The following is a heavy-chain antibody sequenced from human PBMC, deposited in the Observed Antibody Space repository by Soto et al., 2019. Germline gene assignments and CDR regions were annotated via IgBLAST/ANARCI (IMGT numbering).Heavy chain of an antibody. CDR1: GFTFSSYG. CDR3: ARDVYSSGWYEFDY. Sequence: GGSLRLSCAASGFTFSSYGMHWVRQAPGKGLEWVAVISYDGSNKYYADSVKGRFTISRDNSKNSLYLQMNSLRAEDTAVYYCARDVYSSGWYEFDYWGQGTLVTVSS. CDR2: ISYDGSNK. D-gene: IGHD6-19*01. J-gene: IGHJ4*02. V-gene: IGHV3-30*03.